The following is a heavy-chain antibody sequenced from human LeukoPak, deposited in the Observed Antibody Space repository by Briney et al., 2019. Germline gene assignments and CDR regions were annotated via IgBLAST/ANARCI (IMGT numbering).Heavy chain of an antibody. CDR1: GGSISSGSYY. Sequence: PSQTLSLTCTVSGGSISSGSYYWSWIRQPAGKGLEWIGRIYTSGSTNYNPSLKSRVTISVDTSKNQFSLKLSSVTAADTAVYYCARERAAAAGWFDPWGQGTLVTVSS. D-gene: IGHD6-13*01. CDR2: IYTSGST. CDR3: ARERAAAAGWFDP. V-gene: IGHV4-61*02. J-gene: IGHJ5*02.